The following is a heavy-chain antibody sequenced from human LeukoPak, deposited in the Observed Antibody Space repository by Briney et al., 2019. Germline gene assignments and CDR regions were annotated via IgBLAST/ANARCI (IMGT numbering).Heavy chain of an antibody. CDR1: GYTFTGYY. V-gene: IGHV1-2*02. CDR3: AREMATTPFAFDY. Sequence: ASVKVSCKASGYTFTGYYMHWVRQAPGQGLEWMGWINPNSGGTNYAQKFQGRVTMTRDTSISTAYMELSRLRSDDTAVYCCAREMATTPFAFDYWGQGTLVTVSS. J-gene: IGHJ4*02. CDR2: INPNSGGT. D-gene: IGHD5-24*01.